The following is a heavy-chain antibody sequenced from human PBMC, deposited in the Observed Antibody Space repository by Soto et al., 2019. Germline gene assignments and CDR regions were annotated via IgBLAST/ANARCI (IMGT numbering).Heavy chain of an antibody. J-gene: IGHJ3*02. D-gene: IGHD2-21*02. CDR3: ARVPGVVVSADDAFDI. V-gene: IGHV4-4*02. Sequence: QVQLQESGPGLVKPSGTLSLTCAVSGGSVSSSNWWSWVRQSPGKGLEWMGGIYHSGSAHYNPSLKSRAAISLAKSKNQFSRRLTSVTAADTAVYYCARVPGVVVSADDAFDIWGPGTRVIVSS. CDR1: GGSVSSSNW. CDR2: IYHSGSA.